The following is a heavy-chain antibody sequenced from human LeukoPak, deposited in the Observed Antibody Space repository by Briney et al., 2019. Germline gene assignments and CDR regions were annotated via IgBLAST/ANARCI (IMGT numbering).Heavy chain of an antibody. D-gene: IGHD2-2*01. CDR1: GGTFSSYA. CDR3: ARDRGVVVPAAMGRFDP. V-gene: IGHV1-69*13. Sequence: SVKVSCKASGGTFSSYAISWVRQAPGQGLEWMGGIIPIFGTANYAQKFQGRVTITADESTSTAYMELSSLRSEDTAVYCCARDRGVVVPAAMGRFDPWGQGTLVTVSS. CDR2: IIPIFGTA. J-gene: IGHJ5*02.